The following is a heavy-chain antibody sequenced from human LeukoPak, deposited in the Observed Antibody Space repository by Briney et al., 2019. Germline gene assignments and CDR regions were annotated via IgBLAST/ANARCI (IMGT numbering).Heavy chain of an antibody. CDR3: TKQDDILTGYPFDN. J-gene: IGHJ4*02. D-gene: IGHD3-9*01. Sequence: GGSLRLSCVASGFTFKNAWMGWVRQAPGKRLEWVGRIKSQTDGGTTDYAAPVKGRFSISRDDSKDTVFVQMNRLKTEDTGVYYCTKQDDILTGYPFDNWGQGTLVTVAS. CDR1: GFTFKNAW. V-gene: IGHV3-15*01. CDR2: IKSQTDGGTT.